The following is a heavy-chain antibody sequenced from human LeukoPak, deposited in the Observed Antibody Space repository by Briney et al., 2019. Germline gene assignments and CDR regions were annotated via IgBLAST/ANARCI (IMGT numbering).Heavy chain of an antibody. J-gene: IGHJ5*02. CDR3: ARTYCGGDCSFDP. CDR2: IYYSGSA. Sequence: SETLSLTCTVSGGSISSSSYYWGWLRQPPGKGLEWIGSIYYSGSAYYNPSLKSRVTISVDTSKNQFSLRLSSVTAADTAVYYCARTYCGGDCSFDPWGQGTLVTVSS. V-gene: IGHV4-39*01. D-gene: IGHD2-21*02. CDR1: GGSISSSSYY.